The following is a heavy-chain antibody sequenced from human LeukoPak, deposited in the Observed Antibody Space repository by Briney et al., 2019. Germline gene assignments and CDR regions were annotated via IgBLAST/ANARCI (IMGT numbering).Heavy chain of an antibody. V-gene: IGHV3-33*08. CDR3: TRGGSAYSSSWSTFDY. CDR2: IWSDGSNK. D-gene: IGHD6-13*01. Sequence: GGSLRLSCAASGFTFSTYGMHWVRQAPGKGLEWVAVIWSDGSNKYYADSVKTRFTISRDNAKNTLYLQMNSLRAEDTAIYYCTRGGSAYSSSWSTFDYWGQGSLVTVSS. J-gene: IGHJ4*02. CDR1: GFTFSTYG.